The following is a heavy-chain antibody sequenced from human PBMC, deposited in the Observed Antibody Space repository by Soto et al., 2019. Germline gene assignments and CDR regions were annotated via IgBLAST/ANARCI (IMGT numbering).Heavy chain of an antibody. CDR1: GLMFRNDV. CDR2: MSASGGTT. V-gene: IGHV3-23*01. CDR3: VKDRTLFRNVFDI. Sequence: EVQLLESGGGLVQPGGSLRLSCAGSGLMFRNDVMSWVRQVAGKGLEWVSSMSASGGTTYYADSAKDRFTMSRDNSKNTLYLQMNTLRDEDTAVYFCVKDRTLFRNVFDIWGQGTQVIVSS. D-gene: IGHD2-21*01. J-gene: IGHJ3*02.